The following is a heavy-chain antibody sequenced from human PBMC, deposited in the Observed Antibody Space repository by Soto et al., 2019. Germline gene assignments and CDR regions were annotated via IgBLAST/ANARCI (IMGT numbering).Heavy chain of an antibody. J-gene: IGHJ6*02. CDR1: GFTFNGHW. CDR2: IKQGGSAK. CDR3: VRECRDTCSYAMDV. V-gene: IGHV3-7*01. D-gene: IGHD2-2*01. Sequence: AGGSLRLSCRASGFTFNGHWMAWVRQAPGQGLEWVANIKQGGSAKFYVDSVRGRFTISRDNAKNSVYLQMDSLRVEDTAIYYCVRECRDTCSYAMDVWGQGTTVTVSS.